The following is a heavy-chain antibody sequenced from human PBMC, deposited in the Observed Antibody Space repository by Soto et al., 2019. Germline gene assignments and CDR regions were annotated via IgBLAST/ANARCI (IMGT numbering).Heavy chain of an antibody. Sequence: TSETLSLTCVVYGGSFGGYFWSWIRQPPGKGLEWIGEIIHSGSTNYNPSLKSRVTISVDTSKNQFSLKLSSVTAADTAVYYCARGQRRKAWIQLWGEYFQHWGQGTLVTVSS. V-gene: IGHV4-34*01. CDR3: ARGQRRKAWIQLWGEYFQH. J-gene: IGHJ1*01. CDR1: GGSFGGYF. D-gene: IGHD5-18*01. CDR2: IIHSGST.